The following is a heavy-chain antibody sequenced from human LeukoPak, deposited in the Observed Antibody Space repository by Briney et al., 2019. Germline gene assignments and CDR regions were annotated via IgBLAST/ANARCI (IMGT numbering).Heavy chain of an antibody. CDR2: IFYSGST. D-gene: IGHD1-26*01. Sequence: SETLSLTCTVSGGSISTSSYYWGWVRQPPGKGLEWIGNIFYSGSTYYSPSLKSRVTISLDTSRNQFSLKLSSVTAADTAVYYCARLYSGSADDAFDIWGQGTMVTVSS. CDR1: GGSISTSSYY. V-gene: IGHV4-39*07. CDR3: ARLYSGSADDAFDI. J-gene: IGHJ3*02.